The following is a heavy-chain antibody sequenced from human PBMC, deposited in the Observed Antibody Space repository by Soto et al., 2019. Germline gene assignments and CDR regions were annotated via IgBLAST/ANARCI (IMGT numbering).Heavy chain of an antibody. CDR3: ARPDEGSYHSNHPYHYALDV. CDR1: GGLFRRYA. D-gene: IGHD3-16*02. CDR2: IVPIFGTT. Sequence: SVKVCFKVSGGLFRRYAISLVRQAPGQGLEWLGGIVPIFGTTNYAQKFQGRVTIVADESTSTAYMDLSSLRSDDTAVYYCARPDEGSYHSNHPYHYALDVWGQGTPVTVSS. J-gene: IGHJ6*02. V-gene: IGHV1-69*13.